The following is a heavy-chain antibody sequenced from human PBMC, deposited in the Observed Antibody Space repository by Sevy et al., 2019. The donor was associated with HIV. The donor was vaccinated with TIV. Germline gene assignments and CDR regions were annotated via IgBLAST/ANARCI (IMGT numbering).Heavy chain of an antibody. Sequence: GGSLRLSCAASGFTVSSNYMSWVRQAPGKGLEWVSVIYSGGSTYYADSVKGRFTISRDNSKNTRSLQMNSLRAEDTAVYYCARGGPMVRGVIIYYGMDVWGQGTTVTVSS. D-gene: IGHD3-10*01. J-gene: IGHJ6*02. CDR3: ARGGPMVRGVIIYYGMDV. V-gene: IGHV3-53*01. CDR1: GFTVSSNY. CDR2: IYSGGST.